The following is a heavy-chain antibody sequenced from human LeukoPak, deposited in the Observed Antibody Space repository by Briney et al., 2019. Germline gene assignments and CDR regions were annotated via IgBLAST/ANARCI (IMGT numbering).Heavy chain of an antibody. Sequence: GGSLRLSCAASGFTFEDYGVHWVRQAPGKGLEWVAVISYDGGDKFYAGSVKGRFIISRDNSKNILYLQMNNLRAEDTAVYYCAKDTSYYLDSSGLSSWGQGTLVTVSS. V-gene: IGHV3-30*18. CDR3: AKDTSYYLDSSGLSS. J-gene: IGHJ4*02. CDR2: ISYDGGDK. D-gene: IGHD3-22*01. CDR1: GFTFEDYG.